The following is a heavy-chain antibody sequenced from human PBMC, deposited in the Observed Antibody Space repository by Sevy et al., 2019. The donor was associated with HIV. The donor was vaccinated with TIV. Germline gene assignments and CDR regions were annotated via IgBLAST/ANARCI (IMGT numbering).Heavy chain of an antibody. CDR2: IKQDGSEK. J-gene: IGHJ6*02. CDR1: GFTFSSYW. D-gene: IGHD3-3*01. V-gene: IGHV3-7*01. CDR3: AIGGGPTYYDFWSGYESSKGDYYYYGMDV. Sequence: GGSLRLSCAASGFTFSSYWMSWVRQAPGKGLEWVANIKQDGSEKYYVDSVKGRFTISRDNAKNSLYLQMNSLRAEDTAVYYVAIGGGPTYYDFWSGYESSKGDYYYYGMDVWGQGTTVTVSS.